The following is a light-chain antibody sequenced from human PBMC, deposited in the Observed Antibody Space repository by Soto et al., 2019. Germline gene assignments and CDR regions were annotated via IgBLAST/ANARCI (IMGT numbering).Light chain of an antibody. Sequence: DIQVTQSPSSLSASVGDRVTITCRASQSIGTYLNWYHQKPGKAPQLLIYGASTLQSGVPSRFSGSGSGTHFTLTINSLQPEDFGTFSCQQSYSTPTFGQGTKVDIX. J-gene: IGKJ1*01. CDR2: GAS. CDR1: QSIGTY. V-gene: IGKV1-39*01. CDR3: QQSYSTPT.